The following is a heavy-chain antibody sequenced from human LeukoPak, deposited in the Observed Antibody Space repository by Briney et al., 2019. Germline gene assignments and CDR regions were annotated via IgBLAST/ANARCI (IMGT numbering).Heavy chain of an antibody. CDR3: ARSPVTTVLGFDY. D-gene: IGHD4-17*01. Sequence: SETLSLTCAVYGGSFSGYYWSWIRQPPGKGLEWIGEINHSGSTNYNPSLKSRVTISVDTSKNQFSLKLSSVTAADTAVYYCARSPVTTVLGFDYWGQGTLVTVSS. CDR1: GGSFSGYY. CDR2: INHSGST. V-gene: IGHV4-34*01. J-gene: IGHJ4*02.